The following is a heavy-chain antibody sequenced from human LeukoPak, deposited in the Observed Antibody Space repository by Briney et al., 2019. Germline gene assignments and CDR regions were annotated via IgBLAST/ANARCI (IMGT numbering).Heavy chain of an antibody. V-gene: IGHV4-39*01. CDR3: ARHPGYCSGGSCYFFDY. D-gene: IGHD2-15*01. CDR2: IYYSGST. CDR1: GGSISSSSYY. J-gene: IGHJ4*02. Sequence: PSETLSLTCTASGGSISSSSYYWGWIRQPPGKGLEWIGSIYYSGSTYYNPSLKSRVTISVDTSKNQFSLKLSSVTAADTAVYCCARHPGYCSGGSCYFFDYWGQGTLVTVSS.